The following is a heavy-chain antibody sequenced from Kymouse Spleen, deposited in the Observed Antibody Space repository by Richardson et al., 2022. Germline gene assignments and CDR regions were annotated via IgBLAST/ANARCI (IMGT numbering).Heavy chain of an antibody. CDR3: ARVTYYYGSGSSFDY. CDR1: GFTFSSYW. CDR2: INSDGSST. D-gene: IGHD3-10*01. Sequence: EVQLVESGGGLVQPGGSLRLSCAASGFTFSSYWMHWVRQAPGKGLVWVSRINSDGSSTSYADSVKGRFTISRDNAKNTLYLQMNSLRAEDTAVYYCARVTYYYGSGSSFDYWGQGTLVTVSS. J-gene: IGHJ4*02. V-gene: IGHV3-74*01.